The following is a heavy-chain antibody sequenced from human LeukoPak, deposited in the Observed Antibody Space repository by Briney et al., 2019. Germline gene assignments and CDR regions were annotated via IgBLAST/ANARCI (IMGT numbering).Heavy chain of an antibody. CDR1: EFTFSDYC. J-gene: IGHJ4*02. V-gene: IGHV3-11*01. CDR3: ARGGGNFDY. CDR2: ISSSGSSI. D-gene: IGHD3-10*01. Sequence: GGSLTLSCAASEFTFSDYCMSWIRQAPGKGLEWVSYISSSGSSIYYVDSVKGRFTISRDNAKSSLYLQMNSLRADDTAVYYCARGGGNFDYWGQGTLVTVSS.